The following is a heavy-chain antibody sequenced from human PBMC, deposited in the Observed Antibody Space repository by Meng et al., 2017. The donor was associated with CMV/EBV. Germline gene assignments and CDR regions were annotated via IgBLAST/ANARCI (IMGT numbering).Heavy chain of an antibody. D-gene: IGHD3-10*01. CDR2: IRFDGGET. Sequence: GESLKISCAASGFTFSSYSMHWVRQAPGKGLVWVSHIRFDGGETNYADSVKGRCSISRDNAKNTVYLQMNSLRVEDTAVYYCARGLRGPSLVRGVTHDAFDIWGQGTMVTVSS. CDR1: GFTFSSYS. J-gene: IGHJ3*02. CDR3: ARGLRGPSLVRGVTHDAFDI. V-gene: IGHV3-74*01.